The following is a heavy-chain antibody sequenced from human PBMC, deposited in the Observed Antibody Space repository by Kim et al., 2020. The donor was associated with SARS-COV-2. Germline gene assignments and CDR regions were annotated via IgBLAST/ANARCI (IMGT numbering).Heavy chain of an antibody. CDR3: ARDLIFGVRGHGMDV. Sequence: GGSLRLSCAASGFTFSSYAMHWVRQAPGKGLEWVAVISYDGSNKYYADSVKGRITISRDNSKNTLYLQMNSLRAEDTAVYYCARDLIFGVRGHGMDVWG. CDR2: ISYDGSNK. CDR1: GFTFSSYA. J-gene: IGHJ6*02. V-gene: IGHV3-30*04. D-gene: IGHD3-10*01.